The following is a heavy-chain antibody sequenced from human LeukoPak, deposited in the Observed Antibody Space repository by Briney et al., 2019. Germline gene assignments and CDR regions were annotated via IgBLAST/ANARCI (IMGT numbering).Heavy chain of an antibody. Sequence: ASVTVSCKASGYTFTGYYMHWVRQAPGQGLEWMGWISPNSGGTNYAQKFQGRVTMTRDTSITTAYMELSRLRSDDTAMYYCARSEPYSSGWLPNYWGQGTLVTVSS. V-gene: IGHV1-2*02. CDR3: ARSEPYSSGWLPNY. J-gene: IGHJ4*02. D-gene: IGHD6-19*01. CDR1: GYTFTGYY. CDR2: ISPNSGGT.